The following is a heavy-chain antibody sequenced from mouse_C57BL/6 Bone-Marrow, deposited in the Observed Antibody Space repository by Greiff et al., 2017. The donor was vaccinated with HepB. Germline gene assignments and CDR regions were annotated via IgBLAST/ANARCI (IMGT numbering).Heavy chain of an antibody. CDR3: ARTRYLAWFAY. CDR2: INPNNGGT. Sequence: VQLQQSGPELVKPGASVKISCKASGYTFTDYYMNWVKQSHGKSLEWIGDINPNNGGTSYNQKFKGKATLTVDKSSSTAYMELRSLTSEDSAVYYCARTRYLAWFAYWGQGTLVTVSA. J-gene: IGHJ3*01. V-gene: IGHV1-26*01. CDR1: GYTFTDYY.